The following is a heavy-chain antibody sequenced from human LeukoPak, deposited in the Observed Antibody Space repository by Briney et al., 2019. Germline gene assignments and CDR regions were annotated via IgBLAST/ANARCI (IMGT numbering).Heavy chain of an antibody. CDR1: GFTFSNAW. Sequence: GGSLRLSCAASGFTFSNAWMNWVRQAPGKGLEWVGRIKSKTDGGTTDYAAPVKGRFTISGDDSKNTLYLQMNSLKTEDTAVYYCTTDRDRRRWIVGDCFDYWGQGTLVTVSS. V-gene: IGHV3-15*07. CDR3: TTDRDRRRWIVGDCFDY. D-gene: IGHD3-22*01. J-gene: IGHJ4*02. CDR2: IKSKTDGGTT.